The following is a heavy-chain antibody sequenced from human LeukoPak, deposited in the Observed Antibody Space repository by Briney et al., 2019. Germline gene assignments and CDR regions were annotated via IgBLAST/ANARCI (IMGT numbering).Heavy chain of an antibody. V-gene: IGHV3-74*01. Sequence: LSGGSLRLSCAASGFTFSSYWMHWVRQAPGKGLVWVARINSDGSSTTYADSVRGRFTISRDNAKNMLYLQMSSLRAEDTAVYYCARGQAPGQQLSWGQGTLVTVSS. CDR1: GFTFSSYW. CDR3: ARGQAPGQQLS. D-gene: IGHD5-18*01. J-gene: IGHJ4*02. CDR2: INSDGSST.